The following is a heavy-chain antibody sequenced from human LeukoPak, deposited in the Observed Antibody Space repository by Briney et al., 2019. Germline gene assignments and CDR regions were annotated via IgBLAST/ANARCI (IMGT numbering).Heavy chain of an antibody. D-gene: IGHD5-12*01. V-gene: IGHV3-7*01. CDR2: IKQDGSEK. CDR1: GFTFSSYA. J-gene: IGHJ4*02. Sequence: GGSLRLSCAASGFTFSSYAMHWVRQAPGKGLEWVANIKQDGSEKYYVDSVKGRFTISRDNAKNSLYLQMNSLRAEDTAVYYCARDTSGYDYWGQGTLVTVSS. CDR3: ARDTSGYDY.